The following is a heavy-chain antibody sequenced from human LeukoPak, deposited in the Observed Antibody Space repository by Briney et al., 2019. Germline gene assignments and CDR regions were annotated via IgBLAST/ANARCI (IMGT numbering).Heavy chain of an antibody. CDR2: ISHSGRTI. D-gene: IGHD6-13*01. Sequence: PGGSLRLSCAASGFTFSNYELNWVRQAPGKGLEWVSYISHSGRTIYYANSVKGRFTISRDNAKNSLYLQMNSLRAEDTAVYYCARGVGGSWPGWFDPWGQGTLVTVSS. V-gene: IGHV3-48*03. CDR3: ARGVGGSWPGWFDP. CDR1: GFTFSNYE. J-gene: IGHJ5*02.